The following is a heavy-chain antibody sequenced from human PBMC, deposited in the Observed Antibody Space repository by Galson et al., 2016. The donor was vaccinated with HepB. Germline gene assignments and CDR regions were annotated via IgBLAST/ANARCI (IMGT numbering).Heavy chain of an antibody. Sequence: SETLSLTCTVSGGSISSGNYYWSWVRQPPGKRLEWIGDIYYSGTTNYKPSLTSRFTISVDTSNNQFSLRLSSVTAADTAVYYCARMDPALISGFDYWGQGTLVTVSS. J-gene: IGHJ4*02. CDR2: IYYSGTT. CDR3: ARMDPALISGFDY. D-gene: IGHD2-15*01. CDR1: GGSISSGNYY. V-gene: IGHV4-61*01.